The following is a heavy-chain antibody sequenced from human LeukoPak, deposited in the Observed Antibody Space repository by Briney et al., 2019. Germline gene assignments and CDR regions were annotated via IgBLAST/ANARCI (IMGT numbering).Heavy chain of an antibody. J-gene: IGHJ5*02. CDR1: GFTFSSYG. CDR3: AKVIMSGYELGGFDP. Sequence: GGSLRLSCAASGFTFSSYGMHWVGQAPGKGLEWVAVISYDGSNKYYADSVKGRFTISRDNSKNTLYLQMNSLRAEDTAVYYCAKVIMSGYELGGFDPWGQGTLVTVSS. CDR2: ISYDGSNK. V-gene: IGHV3-30*18. D-gene: IGHD5-12*01.